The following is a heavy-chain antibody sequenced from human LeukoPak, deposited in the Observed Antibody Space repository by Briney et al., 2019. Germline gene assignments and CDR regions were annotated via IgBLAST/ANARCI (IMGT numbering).Heavy chain of an antibody. CDR3: ARGPRNYYDSSGYYNHGRGYFQH. Sequence: SETLSLTCAAYGGSFSGYYWSWIRQPPGKGLEWIGEINHSGSTNYNPSLKSRVTISVDTSKNQFSLKLSSVTAADTAVYYCARGPRNYYDSSGYYNHGRGYFQHWGQGTLVTVSS. J-gene: IGHJ1*01. CDR2: INHSGST. D-gene: IGHD3-22*01. V-gene: IGHV4-34*01. CDR1: GGSFSGYY.